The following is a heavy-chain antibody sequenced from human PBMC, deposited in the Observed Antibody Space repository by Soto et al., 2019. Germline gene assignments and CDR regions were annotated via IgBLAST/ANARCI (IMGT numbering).Heavy chain of an antibody. J-gene: IGHJ4*02. CDR3: ARDHSGRSRPWLDLDY. CDR1: GYTFTTYA. CDR2: INAGNGNT. V-gene: IGHV1-3*01. Sequence: QVQLVQSGAEVKKPGASVKVSCKASGYTFTTYAMHWVRQAPGQRLEWMGWINAGNGNTKYSQKFQGRVTITRDTSASTAYMELSSLRSEDTAVYYCARDHSGRSRPWLDLDYWGQGTLVTVSS. D-gene: IGHD3-10*01.